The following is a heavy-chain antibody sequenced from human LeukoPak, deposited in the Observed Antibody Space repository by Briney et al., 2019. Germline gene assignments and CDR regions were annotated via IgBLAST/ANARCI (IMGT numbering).Heavy chain of an antibody. CDR1: GGSITSVGYY. J-gene: IGHJ4*02. Sequence: SETLSLTCAVSGGSITSVGYYWSWVRQHPVQGLQWIGYISHSGSAYYSPSLKSRLTISVDTSKSQFSLKLSSVTAADAAVYYCARYRNSGFDYWGQGTLVTVSS. D-gene: IGHD1-26*01. CDR2: ISHSGSA. V-gene: IGHV4-31*11. CDR3: ARYRNSGFDY.